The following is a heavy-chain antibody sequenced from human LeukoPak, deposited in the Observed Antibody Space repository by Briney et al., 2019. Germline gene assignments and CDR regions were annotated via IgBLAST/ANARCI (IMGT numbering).Heavy chain of an antibody. J-gene: IGHJ4*02. CDR2: FDPEDGET. Sequence: ASVNLSCKVSGYTLTELCMHWVRHAPGKGLEWMGGFDPEDGETIYAQKFQGRVTMTEDTSTDTAYMELSSLRSEDTAVYYCATVAGFWGGGPYYFDYWGQGTLVTVSS. CDR3: ATVAGFWGGGPYYFDY. CDR1: GYTLTELC. D-gene: IGHD7-27*01. V-gene: IGHV1-24*01.